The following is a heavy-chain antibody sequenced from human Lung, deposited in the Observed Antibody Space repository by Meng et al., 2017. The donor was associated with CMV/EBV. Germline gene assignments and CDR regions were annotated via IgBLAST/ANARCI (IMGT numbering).Heavy chain of an antibody. CDR2: INPNSGGT. CDR3: ARGTGYSSSSGAY. J-gene: IGHJ4*02. V-gene: IGHV1-2*02. Sequence: ASVKVSCKASGYTFTGYYMHWVRQAPGQGLEWMGWINPNSGGTNYAQKFQGRVTITRDTSISTVYMELSRLRSDDTDVYYCARGTGYSSSSGAYWGQGTLVTVSS. D-gene: IGHD6-6*01. CDR1: GYTFTGYY.